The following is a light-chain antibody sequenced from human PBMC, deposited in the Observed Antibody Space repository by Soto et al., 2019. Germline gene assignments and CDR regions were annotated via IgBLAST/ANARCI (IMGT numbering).Light chain of an antibody. CDR3: QQYYSTPRT. CDR1: QKVLYSSNNKNY. J-gene: IGKJ1*01. V-gene: IGKV4-1*01. Sequence: DIVMTQSPDSLAVSLGERATINCKSSQKVLYSSNNKNYLAWYQQKPGQPPRLLIYWAPTRESGVPDRFSGSGSGTDFTPTVSSLQAEDVSVYYCQQYYSTPRTFGQGTKVDIK. CDR2: WAP.